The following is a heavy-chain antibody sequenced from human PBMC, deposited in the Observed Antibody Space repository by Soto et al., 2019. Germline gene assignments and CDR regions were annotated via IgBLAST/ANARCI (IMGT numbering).Heavy chain of an antibody. D-gene: IGHD3-16*01. CDR2: ISAYNGNT. CDR3: AGALAAPGNYTFDNWNDP. J-gene: IGHJ5*02. CDR1: GYTFTSYG. Sequence: ASVKVSCKASGYTFTSYGISWVRQAPGQGLEWMGWISAYNGNTNYAQKLQGRVTMTTDTSTSTAYMELRSLRSDGTAVYYCAGALAAPGNYTFDNWNDPWGRGTLVPGSS. V-gene: IGHV1-18*01.